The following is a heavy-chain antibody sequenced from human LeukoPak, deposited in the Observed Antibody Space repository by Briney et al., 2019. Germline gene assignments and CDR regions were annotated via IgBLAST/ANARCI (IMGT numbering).Heavy chain of an antibody. Sequence: SVKVSCKASGGTFSSYAISWVRQAPGQGLEWMGGIIPIFGTANYAQKFQGRVTITADESTSTAYMELSSLRSEDTAVYYCARLNWAPYNWFDPWGQGTLVTVSS. CDR3: ARLNWAPYNWFDP. CDR1: GGTFSSYA. CDR2: IIPIFGTA. D-gene: IGHD7-27*01. J-gene: IGHJ5*02. V-gene: IGHV1-69*01.